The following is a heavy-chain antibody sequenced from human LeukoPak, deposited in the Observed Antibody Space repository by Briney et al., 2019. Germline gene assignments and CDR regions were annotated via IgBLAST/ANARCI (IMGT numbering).Heavy chain of an antibody. CDR1: GFTVSSNY. CDR3: ARFLTVTTYAFDI. Sequence: PGGSLRLSCAASGFTVSSNYMSWVRQAPGKGLEWVSVIYSGGSTYYADSVKGRFTISRDNSKNTLYLQMNSLRAEDTAVYYCARFLTVTTYAFDIWGQGIMVTASS. CDR2: IYSGGST. V-gene: IGHV3-53*01. D-gene: IGHD4-17*01. J-gene: IGHJ3*02.